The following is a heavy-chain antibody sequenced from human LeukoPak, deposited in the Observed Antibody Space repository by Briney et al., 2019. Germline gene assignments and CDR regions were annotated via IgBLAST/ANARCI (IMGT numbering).Heavy chain of an antibody. CDR2: ISSSSSYI. CDR1: GFTFSSYS. V-gene: IGHV3-21*01. J-gene: IGHJ4*02. Sequence: GGSLRLSCAASGFTFSSYSMNWVRQAPGKGLEWVSSISSSSSYIYYADSVKGRFTISRDNAKNSLYLQMNSLRAEDTAVYYCARVKAPRIAVAGTWDVFDYWGQGTLVTVSS. D-gene: IGHD6-19*01. CDR3: ARVKAPRIAVAGTWDVFDY.